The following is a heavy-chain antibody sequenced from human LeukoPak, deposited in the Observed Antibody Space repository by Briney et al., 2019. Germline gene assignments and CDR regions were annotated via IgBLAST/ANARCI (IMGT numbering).Heavy chain of an antibody. Sequence: GASGRVSCKASGYTVSGYYIHWVREAPGHGLEGMGWINPNTDATNYAQQFQRGVTMNRDTSITTFYMEVSSLTSDDTAVFYCARYNWNDVVSALDSWGQGTLVTVSS. CDR3: ARYNWNDVVSALDS. J-gene: IGHJ4*02. V-gene: IGHV1-2*02. D-gene: IGHD1-1*01. CDR2: INPNTDAT. CDR1: GYTVSGYY.